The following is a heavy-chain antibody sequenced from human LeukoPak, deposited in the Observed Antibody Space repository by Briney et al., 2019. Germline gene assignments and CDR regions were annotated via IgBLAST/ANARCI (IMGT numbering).Heavy chain of an antibody. Sequence: GGSLRLSCAASGFTFSSYWMHWVRQAPGKGLVWVSRISTDGTYTEYADSVKGRFTISRDNAKDTLYLQMNSLRAEDTAVYYCAKDRYSSSWYYYYYMDVWGKGTTVTVSS. D-gene: IGHD6-13*01. V-gene: IGHV3-74*03. CDR3: AKDRYSSSWYYYYYMDV. CDR2: ISTDGTYT. J-gene: IGHJ6*03. CDR1: GFTFSSYW.